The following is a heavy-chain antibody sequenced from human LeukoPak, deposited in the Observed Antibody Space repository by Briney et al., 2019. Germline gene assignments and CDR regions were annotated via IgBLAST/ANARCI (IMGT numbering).Heavy chain of an antibody. Sequence: GGSLRLSCAASGFTFSSYAMHWVRQAPGKGPEWVAVISYDGSNKYYAGYVKGRFTISRDDSKNTLYLQMNSLRAEDTAVYYCAKEYPPEGYFDYWGQGTLVTVSS. J-gene: IGHJ4*02. CDR1: GFTFSSYA. CDR2: ISYDGSNK. CDR3: AKEYPPEGYFDY. V-gene: IGHV3-30*01. D-gene: IGHD2-2*01.